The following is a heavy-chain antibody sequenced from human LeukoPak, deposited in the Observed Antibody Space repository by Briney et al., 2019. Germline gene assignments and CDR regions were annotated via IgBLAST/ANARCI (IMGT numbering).Heavy chain of an antibody. V-gene: IGHV3-11*01. Sequence: GGSLRLSCAASGFTFSDYYMNWIRQAPGKGLEWVSYISSSGSTIYYADSVKGRFTISRDNAKKFLYLQMNGLRDEDTALYYCAKDIRPTYAWGRFEYWGQGTLVTVSS. J-gene: IGHJ4*02. CDR2: ISSSGSTI. CDR3: AKDIRPTYAWGRFEY. CDR1: GFTFSDYY. D-gene: IGHD2-2*01.